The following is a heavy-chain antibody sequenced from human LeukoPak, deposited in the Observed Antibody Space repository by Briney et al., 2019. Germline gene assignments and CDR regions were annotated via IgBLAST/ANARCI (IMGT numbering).Heavy chain of an antibody. Sequence: GGSLRLSCVDSGFTFSTSWMTWVRQAPGKGLEWVSVIYSGGDTYYADSVKGRFTISRDNSKNTLYLQMNSLRAEDTAVYYCARDEGDTISSYYYYGMDVWGQGTTVTVSS. CDR2: IYSGGDT. D-gene: IGHD3-3*01. CDR3: ARDEGDTISSYYYYGMDV. CDR1: GFTFSTSW. J-gene: IGHJ6*02. V-gene: IGHV3-66*01.